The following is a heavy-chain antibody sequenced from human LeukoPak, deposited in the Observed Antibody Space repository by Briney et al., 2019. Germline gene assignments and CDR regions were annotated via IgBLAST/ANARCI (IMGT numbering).Heavy chain of an antibody. D-gene: IGHD6-19*01. V-gene: IGHV4-34*01. Sequence: SETLSLTCAVYGGSFSGYYRSWIRQPPGKGLEWIGEINHSGSTNYNPSLKSRVTISVDTSKNQFSLKLSSVTAADTAVYYCAGAGIAVAGTRNGMDVWGQGTTVTVSS. CDR3: AGAGIAVAGTRNGMDV. J-gene: IGHJ6*02. CDR1: GGSFSGYY. CDR2: INHSGST.